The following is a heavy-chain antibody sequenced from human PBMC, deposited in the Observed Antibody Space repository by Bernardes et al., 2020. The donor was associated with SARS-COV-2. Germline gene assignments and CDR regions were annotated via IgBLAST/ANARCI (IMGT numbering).Heavy chain of an antibody. Sequence: GGSLRLSCEASGFTFSTYTMNWVRQAPGKGLEWVSTITDSGDSTYCADSVKGRFTISRDNSKDRLYLQMNSLRAEDTAVYFCAKRRVEWELLHYFDSWGQGTLVTVSS. CDR2: ITDSGDST. D-gene: IGHD1-26*01. J-gene: IGHJ4*02. V-gene: IGHV3-23*01. CDR1: GFTFSTYT. CDR3: AKRRVEWELLHYFDS.